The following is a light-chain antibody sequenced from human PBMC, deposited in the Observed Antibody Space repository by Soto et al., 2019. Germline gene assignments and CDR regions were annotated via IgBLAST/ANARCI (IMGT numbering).Light chain of an antibody. CDR1: QYINTR. Sequence: EIVLTQSPSTLSSFPGDRFTLSCVSIQYINTRLAWYQHRPGQSPRLLIYQTSLRAAGIPARFSGGGSGTDFTLTISRLEPEDFALYYCQQYGSSPITFGQGTRLEIK. CDR2: QTS. V-gene: IGKV3D-20*01. J-gene: IGKJ5*01. CDR3: QQYGSSPIT.